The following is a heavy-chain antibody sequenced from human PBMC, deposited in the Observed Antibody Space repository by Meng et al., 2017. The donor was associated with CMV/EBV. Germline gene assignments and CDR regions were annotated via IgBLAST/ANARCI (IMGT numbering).Heavy chain of an antibody. CDR1: GYSFTSYW. CDR2: IYPGDSDT. CDR3: ARPPYNWNSGTQY. Sequence: KVSCKGSGYSFTSYWIGWVRQMPGKGLEWMGFIYPGDSDTRYSPSFQGQVTISADKSISTAYLQWSSLKASDTAMYYCARPPYNWNSGTQYWGQGTLVTVSS. V-gene: IGHV5-51*01. D-gene: IGHD1-7*01. J-gene: IGHJ4*02.